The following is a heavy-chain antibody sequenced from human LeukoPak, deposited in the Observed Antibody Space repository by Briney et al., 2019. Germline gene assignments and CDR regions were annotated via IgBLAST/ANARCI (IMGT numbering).Heavy chain of an antibody. Sequence: ASVKASCKASGYTFTGYYMHWVRQAPGQGLEWMGWINPNSGGTNYAQKFQGRVTMTRDTSISTAYMELSRLRSDDTAVYYCARDPVEWWELLGKNWFDPWGQGTLVTVSS. V-gene: IGHV1-2*02. J-gene: IGHJ5*02. CDR2: INPNSGGT. D-gene: IGHD1-26*01. CDR3: ARDPVEWWELLGKNWFDP. CDR1: GYTFTGYY.